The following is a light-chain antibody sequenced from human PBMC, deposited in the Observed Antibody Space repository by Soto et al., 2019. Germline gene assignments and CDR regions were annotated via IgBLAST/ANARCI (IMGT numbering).Light chain of an antibody. CDR2: HSS. CDR1: QSIYPF. Sequence: DIQLPQSPPSLSASVGVRVTITWWASQSIYPFLNWYQCRPGKPPKLLIYHSSNLRGGVSSRFSGSGSGTDFTLTIDRLQSDDFATYHCQHNSSSPSTFGQGTRLEIK. J-gene: IGKJ5*01. CDR3: QHNSSSPST. V-gene: IGKV1-39*01.